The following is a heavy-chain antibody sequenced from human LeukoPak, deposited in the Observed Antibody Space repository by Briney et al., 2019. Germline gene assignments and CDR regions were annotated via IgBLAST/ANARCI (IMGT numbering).Heavy chain of an antibody. J-gene: IGHJ4*02. CDR1: GYTFTFYY. CDR2: INPSGDST. D-gene: IGHD6-6*01. V-gene: IGHV1-46*01. CDR3: ARDGLGSSSFDY. Sequence: RASVKVSCKTSGYTFTFYYIHWVRQAPGQGLEWMGIINPSGDSTTYAQKFQSRVTMTRDMSTSTVYMELSRLRSDDTAVYYCARDGLGSSSFDYWGQGTLVTVSS.